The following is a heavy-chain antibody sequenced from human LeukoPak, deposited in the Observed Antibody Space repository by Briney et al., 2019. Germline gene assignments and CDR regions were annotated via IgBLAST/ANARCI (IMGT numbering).Heavy chain of an antibody. V-gene: IGHV3-33*01. D-gene: IGHD3-22*01. J-gene: IGHJ4*02. Sequence: GGSLRLSCAASGFTFSSYGMHWVRQAPGKGLEWVALIWYDGSNKYYTDSVKGRLTISRDNSKNTLYLHMDSLSVEDTALYFCVYYDSSGYYYGRLRYWGQGTPVTVSS. CDR3: VYYDSSGYYYGRLRY. CDR2: IWYDGSNK. CDR1: GFTFSSYG.